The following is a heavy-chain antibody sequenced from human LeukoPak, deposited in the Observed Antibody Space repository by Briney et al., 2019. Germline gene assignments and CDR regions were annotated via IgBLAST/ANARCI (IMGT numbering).Heavy chain of an antibody. J-gene: IGHJ3*02. D-gene: IGHD3-22*01. CDR1: GYTFSSYA. V-gene: IGHV3-23*01. CDR2: ISGSGGST. Sequence: GGSLRLSCAASGYTFSSYAMSWVRQAPGKGLEWVSAISGSGGSTYYADSVKGRFTISRDNSKNTLYLQMNSLRAEDTTVYYCAKVDGSGYYRVDAFDIWGQGTMVTVSS. CDR3: AKVDGSGYYRVDAFDI.